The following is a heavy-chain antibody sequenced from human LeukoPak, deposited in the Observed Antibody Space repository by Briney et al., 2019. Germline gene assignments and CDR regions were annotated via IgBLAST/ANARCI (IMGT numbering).Heavy chain of an antibody. Sequence: GGSLRLSCAASGFTFDAYAMHWVRQAPGKGLEWVSGISWNSGSIGYADSVKGRFTISRDNAKNSLYLQMNSLRAEDTALYYCAKGLGDGYRYNWFDPWGQGTLVTVSS. D-gene: IGHD5-24*01. CDR3: AKGLGDGYRYNWFDP. CDR1: GFTFDAYA. J-gene: IGHJ5*02. V-gene: IGHV3-9*01. CDR2: ISWNSGSI.